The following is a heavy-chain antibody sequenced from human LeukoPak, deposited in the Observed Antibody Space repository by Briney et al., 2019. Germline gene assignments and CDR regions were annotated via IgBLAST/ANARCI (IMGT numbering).Heavy chain of an antibody. CDR1: GGSISSGGYY. Sequence: SETLSLTCTVSGGSISSGGYYWSWIRQHPGKGLEWIGYIYYSGSTYYNPSLKSRVTISVDTSKNQFSLKLSPVTAADTAVYYCARDRLTSGMDVWGQGTTVTVSS. CDR2: IYYSGST. V-gene: IGHV4-31*03. J-gene: IGHJ6*02. CDR3: ARDRLTSGMDV.